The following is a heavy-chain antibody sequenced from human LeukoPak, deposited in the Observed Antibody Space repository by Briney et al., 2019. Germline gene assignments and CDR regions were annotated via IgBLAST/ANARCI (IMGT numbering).Heavy chain of an antibody. CDR1: GFTVSSNY. J-gene: IGHJ5*02. CDR2: IYSGGST. CDR3: VCATLA. Sequence: GGSLRLSCAASGFTVSSNYMSWVRQAPGKGLEWVSVIYSGGSTYYADSVKGRFSISRDKSKNTLYLQMNSLRAEDTALYYCVCATLAWGQGTLVTVSS. V-gene: IGHV3-66*01. D-gene: IGHD2/OR15-2a*01.